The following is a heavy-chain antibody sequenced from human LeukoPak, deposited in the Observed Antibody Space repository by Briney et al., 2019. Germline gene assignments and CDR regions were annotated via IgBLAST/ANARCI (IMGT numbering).Heavy chain of an antibody. CDR2: IKQDGSER. D-gene: IGHD6-13*01. V-gene: IGHV3-7*01. CDR1: GFTFGRHW. J-gene: IGHJ4*02. CDR3: ARDGGHSTDFDY. Sequence: GGSLRLSCAPSGFTFGRHWMSWVRQAPGKGPEWVANIKQDGSERYYVDSVKGRFTISRDNAKNSLYLQMNSLRAEDMAVYYCARDGGHSTDFDYWGQGTLVTVSS.